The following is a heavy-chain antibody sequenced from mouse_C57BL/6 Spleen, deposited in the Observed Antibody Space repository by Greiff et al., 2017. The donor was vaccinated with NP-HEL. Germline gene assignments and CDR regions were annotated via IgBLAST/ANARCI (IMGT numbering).Heavy chain of an antibody. D-gene: IGHD2-3*01. CDR2: IDPSDSYT. V-gene: IGHV1-69*01. Sequence: QVQLQQPGAELVMPGASVKLSCKASGYTFTSYWMHWVKQRPGQGLEWIGEIDPSDSYTNYNQKFKGKSTLTVDKSSSTAYMQLSSLTSEDSAVYYCARFPYDRWGQGTLVTVSA. J-gene: IGHJ3*01. CDR1: GYTFTSYW. CDR3: ARFPYDR.